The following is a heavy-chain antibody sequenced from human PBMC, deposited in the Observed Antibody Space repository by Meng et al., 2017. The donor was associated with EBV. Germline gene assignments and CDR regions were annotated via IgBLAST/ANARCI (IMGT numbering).Heavy chain of an antibody. D-gene: IGHD3-3*01. CDR3: ARSGATIFGVVIPTYYFDY. CDR1: GYTFTSYA. CDR2: INAGNGNT. J-gene: IGHJ4*02. Sequence: QVQLVTAGDAVKKPGASVKVSFKASGYTFTSYAMHWVRQAPGQRLEWMGWINAGNGNTKYSQNFQGRVTITRDTSASTAYMELSSLRSEDTAVYYCARSGATIFGVVIPTYYFDYWGQGTLVTVSS. V-gene: IGHV1-3*01.